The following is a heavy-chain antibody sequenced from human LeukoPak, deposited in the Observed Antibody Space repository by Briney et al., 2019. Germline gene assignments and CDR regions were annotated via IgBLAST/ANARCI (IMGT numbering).Heavy chain of an antibody. J-gene: IGHJ5*02. Sequence: GGSLRLSCAASGFKFDDYGMSWVRQAPGKGLEWVCDINWNGAWTGYADSAKGRFTISRDNAKNSLYLQMNSLRAEDTALYYCAGYYYDSSRGFDLWGQGTLVTVSA. CDR3: AGYYYDSSRGFDL. CDR2: INWNGAWT. CDR1: GFKFDDYG. V-gene: IGHV3-20*04. D-gene: IGHD3-22*01.